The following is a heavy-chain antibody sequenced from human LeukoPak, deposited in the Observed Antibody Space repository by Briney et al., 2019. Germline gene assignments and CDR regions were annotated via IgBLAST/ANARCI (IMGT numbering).Heavy chain of an antibody. D-gene: IGHD4-17*01. J-gene: IGHJ4*02. CDR3: AKGLGYGDFIFDY. CDR2: ISGDGTRT. Sequence: GGSLRLSCAASGFTFDDYAMHWVRQAPGKGLEWVSLISGDGTRTYYADSVKGRFTISRDNSKNSLYLQMNSLRTADTALYYCAKGLGYGDFIFDYWGQGTLVTVSS. CDR1: GFTFDDYA. V-gene: IGHV3-43*02.